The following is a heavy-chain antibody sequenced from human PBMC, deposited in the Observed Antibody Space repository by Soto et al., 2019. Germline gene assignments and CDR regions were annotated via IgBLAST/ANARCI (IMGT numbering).Heavy chain of an antibody. CDR1: GVSISSGNW. V-gene: IGHV4-4*02. CDR2: IFHDGTA. Sequence: PSETLSLTCAVSGVSISSGNWWTWVRQTPQRGLEYIGEIFHDGTANYYPSFERRVATSVDTSKNQFSLKLTSVTAADTAIYFCARLVYDTRLNYMHFDFWGQGALVTVSS. J-gene: IGHJ4*02. D-gene: IGHD2-8*01. CDR3: ARLVYDTRLNYMHFDF.